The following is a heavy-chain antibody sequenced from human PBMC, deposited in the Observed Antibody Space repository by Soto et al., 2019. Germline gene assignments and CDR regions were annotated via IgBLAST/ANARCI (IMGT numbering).Heavy chain of an antibody. D-gene: IGHD1-20*01. J-gene: IGHJ6*02. CDR1: GGTFSSYA. Sequence: GASVKVSCKASGGTFSSYAISWVRQAPGQGLEWMGGIIPIFGTANYAQKFQGRVTITADKSTSTAYMELSSLRSEDTAVYYCARVGGGYNWKFDPSQEVWGQGTTVTVSS. V-gene: IGHV1-69*06. CDR3: ARVGGGYNWKFDPSQEV. CDR2: IIPIFGTA.